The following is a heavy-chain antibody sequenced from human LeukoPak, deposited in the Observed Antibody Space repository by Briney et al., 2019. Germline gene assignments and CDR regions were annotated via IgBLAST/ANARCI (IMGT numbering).Heavy chain of an antibody. CDR2: ISWNSGSI. Sequence: GRSLRLSCAASGFTFDDYAMHWVRQAPGKGLEWVSGISWNSGSIGYADSVKGRFTISRDNAKNSLYLQMNSLRAEDTAVYYCAKAQGISYYYDSSGYAFDYWGQGTLVTVSS. J-gene: IGHJ4*02. D-gene: IGHD3-22*01. V-gene: IGHV3-9*01. CDR1: GFTFDDYA. CDR3: AKAQGISYYYDSSGYAFDY.